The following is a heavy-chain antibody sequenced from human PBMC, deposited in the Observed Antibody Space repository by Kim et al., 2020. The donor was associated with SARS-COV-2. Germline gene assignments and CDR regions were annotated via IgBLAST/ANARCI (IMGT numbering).Heavy chain of an antibody. D-gene: IGHD3-10*01. J-gene: IGHJ4*02. V-gene: IGHV3-49*04. Sequence: GGSLRLSCTASGFTFGDYAMSWVRQAPGKGLEWVGFIRSKAYGGTTEYAASVKGRFTISRDDSKSIAYLQMNSLKTEDTAVYYCTRDGDYYGSGSYFDYWGQGTLVTVSS. CDR1: GFTFGDYA. CDR3: TRDGDYYGSGSYFDY. CDR2: IRSKAYGGTT.